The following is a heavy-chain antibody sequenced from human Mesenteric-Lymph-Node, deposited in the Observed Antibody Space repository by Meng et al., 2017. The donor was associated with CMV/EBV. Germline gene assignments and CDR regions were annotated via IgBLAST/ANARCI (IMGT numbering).Heavy chain of an antibody. J-gene: IGHJ4*02. CDR2: IYSGGPDT. CDR1: GFTVSSNE. V-gene: IGHV3-23*03. Sequence: GESLKIPCAASGFTVSSNEMSWVRQAPGKGLEWVLSIYSGGPDTYVRDSVKGRLTISRDDSTNTPYLQMNSRRVEDTAVYYCAKTRGSFEGSFDCWGQGTPVTVSS. D-gene: IGHD3-3*02. CDR3: AKTRGSFEGSFDC.